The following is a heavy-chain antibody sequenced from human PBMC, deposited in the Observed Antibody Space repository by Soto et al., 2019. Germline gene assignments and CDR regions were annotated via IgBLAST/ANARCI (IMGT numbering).Heavy chain of an antibody. CDR2: INHSGST. V-gene: IGHV4-34*01. J-gene: IGHJ4*02. CDR3: ARVYGDYLDY. Sequence: SETLSLTCAFYGWSFSGYYWSWIRQPPGKGLEWIGEINHSGSTNYNPSLKSRVTISVDTSKNQFSLKLSSVTAADTAVYYCARVYGDYLDYWGQGTLVTV. D-gene: IGHD4-17*01. CDR1: GWSFSGYY.